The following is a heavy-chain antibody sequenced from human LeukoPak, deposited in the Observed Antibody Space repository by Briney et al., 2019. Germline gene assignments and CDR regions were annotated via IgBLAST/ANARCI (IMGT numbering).Heavy chain of an antibody. J-gene: IGHJ4*02. V-gene: IGHV3-48*03. D-gene: IGHD2-15*01. Sequence: PGGSLRLSCAASGFTFSSYGMNWVRQAPGKGLEWVSYISSSGSTIYYADSVKGRFTISRDNAKNSLYLQMNSLRAEDTAVYYCARDSLTGDRGGSDWGQGTLVTVSS. CDR2: ISSSGSTI. CDR1: GFTFSSYG. CDR3: ARDSLTGDRGGSD.